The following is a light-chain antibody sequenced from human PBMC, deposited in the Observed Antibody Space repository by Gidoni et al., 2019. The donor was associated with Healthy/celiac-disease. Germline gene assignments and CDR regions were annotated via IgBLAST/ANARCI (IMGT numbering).Light chain of an antibody. V-gene: IGLV1-40*01. CDR2: GNS. Sequence: QSVLTQPAAVCRAAGQRVTISCTGSSSNSGAGYDVHWYQQLPGPAPKLLIYGNSNRPSGVPDRFSGSTSGTSASLAITALQAADEADHYCQSYDSSLSGSYVFGTGTKVTVL. J-gene: IGLJ1*01. CDR1: SSNSGAGYD. CDR3: QSYDSSLSGSYV.